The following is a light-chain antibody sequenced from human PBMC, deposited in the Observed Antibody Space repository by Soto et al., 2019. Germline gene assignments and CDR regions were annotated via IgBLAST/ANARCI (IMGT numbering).Light chain of an antibody. J-gene: IGKJ2*01. V-gene: IGKV2-28*01. CDR1: QSLLYSNGYNY. CDR3: LQTLQPMYT. Sequence: DIVMTQSPLSLPVTPGEPASISCRSSQSLLYSNGYNYLEWYLQKPGQSPQLLIYLRSNRAPGVPDRFSGSGSGTEFTLKISSVEAEDVGVYYCLQTLQPMYTFGQGTKLEIK. CDR2: LRS.